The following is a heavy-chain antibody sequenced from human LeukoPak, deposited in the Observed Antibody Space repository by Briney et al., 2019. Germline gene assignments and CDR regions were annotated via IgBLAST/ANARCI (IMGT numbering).Heavy chain of an antibody. CDR2: ISYDGRNK. CDR3: ARHNHYYHSRGFDY. CDR1: GFTFSSYA. Sequence: AGGSLRLSCAASGFTFSSYAMHWVRQAPGKGLEWVAVISYDGRNKYYADSVKGRFTISRDNSKNTLYLQMNSLRAEDTAVYYCARHNHYYHSRGFDYWGQGTLVTVSS. V-gene: IGHV3-30*04. J-gene: IGHJ4*02. D-gene: IGHD3-22*01.